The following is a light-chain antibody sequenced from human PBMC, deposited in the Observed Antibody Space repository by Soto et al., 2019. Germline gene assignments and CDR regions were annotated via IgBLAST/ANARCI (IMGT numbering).Light chain of an antibody. CDR3: SSYTGSSTLL. CDR2: DVS. J-gene: IGLJ2*01. Sequence: QSVLTQPASVSGSPGQSITISCTGTSSDVGGYDCVSWYQQHPGKAPKLMIYDVSDRPSGVSSRFSGSKSGNTASLTISGLQPEDEADYYCSSYTGSSTLLFGGGTQLTVL. CDR1: SSDVGGYDC. V-gene: IGLV2-14*03.